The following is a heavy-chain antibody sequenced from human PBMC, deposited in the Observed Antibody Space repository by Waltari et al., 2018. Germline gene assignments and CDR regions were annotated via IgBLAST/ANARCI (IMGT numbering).Heavy chain of an antibody. CDR3: ARAECSTSSCFFVSGFDP. CDR2: IYYRGNT. J-gene: IGHJ5*02. Sequence: QLHLQESGPELVKPSETLYHTCPVPSVPISSGSYLCGWTRQPAGKGPACIGHIYYRGNTYYNPSLESRVAISLDTSRNQFFLSLTSVTAADAAVYYCARAECSTSSCFFVSGFDPWGQGIHVTVSS. D-gene: IGHD6-6*01. CDR1: SVPISSGSYL. V-gene: IGHV4-39*01.